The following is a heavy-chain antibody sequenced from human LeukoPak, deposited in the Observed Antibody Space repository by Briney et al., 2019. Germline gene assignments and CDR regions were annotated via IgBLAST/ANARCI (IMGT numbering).Heavy chain of an antibody. J-gene: IGHJ5*02. CDR3: ARDLGQYYGTSDNWFDP. Sequence: GGSLRLSCAASGFTFSNYWMHWVRQAPGKGLVWVSRINSDGINTSYADSVKGRFTISRDNAKNTLNLQMNSLRAEDTAVYYCARDLGQYYGTSDNWFDPWGQGTLVTVSS. V-gene: IGHV3-74*01. CDR1: GFTFSNYW. CDR2: INSDGINT. D-gene: IGHD3-10*01.